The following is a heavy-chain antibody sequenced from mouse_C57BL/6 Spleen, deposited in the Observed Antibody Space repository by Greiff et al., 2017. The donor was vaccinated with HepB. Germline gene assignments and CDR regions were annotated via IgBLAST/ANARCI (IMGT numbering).Heavy chain of an antibody. V-gene: IGHV1-82*01. Sequence: QVQLQQSGPELVKPGASVKISCKASGYAFSSSWMNWVKQRPGKGLEWIGRIYPGDGDTNYNGKFKGKATLTADKSSSTAYMQLSSLASEDSAVYFCAREGYYGSIYGYFDVWGTGTTVTVSS. CDR1: GYAFSSSW. CDR2: IYPGDGDT. D-gene: IGHD1-1*01. J-gene: IGHJ1*03. CDR3: AREGYYGSIYGYFDV.